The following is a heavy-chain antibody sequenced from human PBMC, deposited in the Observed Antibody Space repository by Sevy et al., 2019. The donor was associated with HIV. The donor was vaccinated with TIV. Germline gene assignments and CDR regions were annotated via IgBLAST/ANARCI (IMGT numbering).Heavy chain of an antibody. CDR2: IKQDGSEK. J-gene: IGHJ3*02. V-gene: IGHV3-7*01. CDR3: ASKGSARPNDAFDT. Sequence: GGSLRLSCAASGFSFTWYWMSWVRQTPEKGLEWVANIKQDGSEKNYVDSVKGRFTISRDNAKNSLYLQMNSLRAEDTAVNYCASKGSARPNDAFDTWGQGTMVTVSS. D-gene: IGHD6-25*01. CDR1: GFSFTWYW.